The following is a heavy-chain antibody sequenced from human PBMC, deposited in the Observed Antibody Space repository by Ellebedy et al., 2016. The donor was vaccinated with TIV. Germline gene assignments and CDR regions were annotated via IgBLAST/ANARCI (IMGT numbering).Heavy chain of an antibody. Sequence: MPSETLSLTCTVSGGSVSSGTYYWNWIRQPPGKGLEWIGNIHYSGSTKYNPSLKSRVTISLDTSKNQFSLNLTSVTAADTAVYYCATEGVGAVPEPHDYWGQGILVTVSS. CDR3: ATEGVGAVPEPHDY. CDR1: GGSVSSGTYY. J-gene: IGHJ4*02. V-gene: IGHV4-61*01. CDR2: IHYSGST. D-gene: IGHD1-26*01.